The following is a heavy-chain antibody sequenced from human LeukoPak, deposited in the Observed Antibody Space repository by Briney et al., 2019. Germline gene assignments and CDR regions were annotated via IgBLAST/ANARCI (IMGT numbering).Heavy chain of an antibody. CDR2: INHSGST. CDR3: ARVSSAYYFDY. J-gene: IGHJ4*02. CDR1: GGSFSGYY. Sequence: SETLSLTCAVYGGSFSGYYWSWIRQPPGKGPEWIGEINHSGSTNYNPSLKSRVTISVDTSKNQFSLKLSSVTAADTAVYYCARVSSAYYFDYWGQGTLVTVSS. V-gene: IGHV4-34*01. D-gene: IGHD6-6*01.